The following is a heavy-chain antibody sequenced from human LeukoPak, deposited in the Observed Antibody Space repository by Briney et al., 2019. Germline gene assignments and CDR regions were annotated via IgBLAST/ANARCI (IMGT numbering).Heavy chain of an antibody. V-gene: IGHV3-21*01. CDR3: ARKQPCDY. J-gene: IGHJ4*02. Sequence: PGGSLRLSCAASGFTFSSSAMNWVRQAPGKGLEWVSSINNVGSHIYYTDSVKGRFTISRDNSKNTPYLQMNSLRAEDTAVYYCARKQPCDYWGQGTLVTVSS. CDR1: GFTFSSSA. CDR2: INNVGSHI. D-gene: IGHD5-18*01.